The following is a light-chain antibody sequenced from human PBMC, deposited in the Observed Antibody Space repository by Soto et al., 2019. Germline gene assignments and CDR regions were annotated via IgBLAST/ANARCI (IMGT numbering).Light chain of an antibody. CDR3: QHYGSTPWT. J-gene: IGKJ1*01. V-gene: IGKV3-20*01. CDR2: GAS. Sequence: EIVLTQSPGTLSLSPGERATLSCRSSQTVTRNYLAWHQQKPGQTPRLLVYGASSRATGIPDRFTGSGSGTDFTLTISRLEPEDFAVYYCQHYGSTPWTFGQGTKVDI. CDR1: QTVTRNY.